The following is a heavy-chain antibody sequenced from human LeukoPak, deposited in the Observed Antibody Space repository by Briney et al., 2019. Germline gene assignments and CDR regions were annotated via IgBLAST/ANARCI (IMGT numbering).Heavy chain of an antibody. CDR2: ISNSGST. CDR3: ARDTNRGGTFFDY. D-gene: IGHD1-14*01. J-gene: IGHJ4*02. CDR1: GDSISSYY. V-gene: IGHV4-4*07. Sequence: SETLSLTCTISGDSISSYYWSWIRQPAGKGLEWIGRISNSGSTNYNPSLKSRVTVSVDTSKNQFSLKLTSLTTADTAVYFCARDTNRGGTFFDYWGQGTLVTVSS.